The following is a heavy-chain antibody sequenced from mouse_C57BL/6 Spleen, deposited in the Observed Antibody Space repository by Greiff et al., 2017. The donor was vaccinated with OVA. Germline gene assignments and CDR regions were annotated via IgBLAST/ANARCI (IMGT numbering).Heavy chain of an antibody. Sequence: QVQLKQPGAELVKPGASVKMSCKASGYTFTSYWITWVKQRPGQGLEWIGDIYPGSGSTNYNEKFKSKATLPVDTSSSTAYMQLSSLTSGDPAVNYGAREENYARDDWGKGTPAPVPS. CDR2: IYPGSGST. J-gene: IGHJ4*01. CDR3: AREENYARDD. V-gene: IGHV1-55*01. CDR1: GYTFTSYW.